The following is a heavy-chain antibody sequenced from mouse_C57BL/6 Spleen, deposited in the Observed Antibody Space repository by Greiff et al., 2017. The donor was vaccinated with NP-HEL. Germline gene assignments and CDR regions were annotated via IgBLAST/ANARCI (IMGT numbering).Heavy chain of an antibody. Sequence: ESGPGMVKPSQSLSLTCTVTGYSITSGYDWHWIRHFPGNKLEWMGYISYSGSTNYNPSLKSRISITHDTSKNHFFLKLNSVTTEDTATYYCARGGNYVSYFDYWGQGTTLTVSS. V-gene: IGHV3-1*01. D-gene: IGHD1-1*01. CDR1: GYSITSGYD. J-gene: IGHJ2*01. CDR3: ARGGNYVSYFDY. CDR2: ISYSGST.